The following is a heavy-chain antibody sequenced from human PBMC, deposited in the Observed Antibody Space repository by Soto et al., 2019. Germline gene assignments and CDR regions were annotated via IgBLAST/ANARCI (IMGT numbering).Heavy chain of an antibody. CDR2: VSDDGSSK. V-gene: IGHV3-74*01. CDR3: ASQPGVQYYYGMDV. Sequence: GGSLRLSCAASGFTFSSSWMHWVRQAPGKGLVWVSRVSDDGSSKYYADSVKGRFTISRDNSKNTLYLQMNSLRAEDTAVYYCASQPGVQYYYGMDVWGQGTTVTVSS. CDR1: GFTFSSSW. D-gene: IGHD1-1*01. J-gene: IGHJ6*02.